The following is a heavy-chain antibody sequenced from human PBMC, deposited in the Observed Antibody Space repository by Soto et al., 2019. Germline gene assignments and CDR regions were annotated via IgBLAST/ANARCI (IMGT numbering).Heavy chain of an antibody. CDR2: ISGSGATT. CDR1: GFTFSRYD. CDR3: AKDKYTSGWHDVFDF. V-gene: IGHV3-23*01. D-gene: IGHD6-19*01. J-gene: IGHJ3*01. Sequence: GGSLRLSCAASGFTFSRYDMTWVRQAPGRGLEWVSVISGSGATTYYADSVKGRFTISRDNSKNTLSLQMNSLRVEDTALYYCAKDKYTSGWHDVFDFWGPGTMVTVSS.